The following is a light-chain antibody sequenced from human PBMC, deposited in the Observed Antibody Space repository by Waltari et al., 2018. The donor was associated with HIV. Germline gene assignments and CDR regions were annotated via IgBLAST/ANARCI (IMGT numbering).Light chain of an antibody. V-gene: IGLV1-47*01. CDR2: RNN. Sequence: SVLTQPPSASGTPGQRVTISCSGSTSNIGSHDAFWYQHLPGAAPKLLIHRNNQRPSGVPDRFSGSTSGTSASLAISGLRSEDEADYYCVAWDDSLRGVLFGGGTKVAVL. J-gene: IGLJ2*01. CDR1: TSNIGSHD. CDR3: VAWDDSLRGVL.